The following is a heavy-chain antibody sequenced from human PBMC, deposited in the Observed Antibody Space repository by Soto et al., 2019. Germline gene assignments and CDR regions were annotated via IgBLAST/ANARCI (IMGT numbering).Heavy chain of an antibody. CDR2: ISGSGGTA. Sequence: PEKGLQWVSAISGSGGTAYYADSVKGRFTISRDNSKNTLYLQMNILRAEDTAVYFFFQAEDGIRGTVPVSAFLLNRSSDL. CDR3: FQAEDGIRGTVPVSAFLLNRSSDL. V-gene: IGHV3-23*01. J-gene: IGHJ2*01. D-gene: IGHD1-1*01.